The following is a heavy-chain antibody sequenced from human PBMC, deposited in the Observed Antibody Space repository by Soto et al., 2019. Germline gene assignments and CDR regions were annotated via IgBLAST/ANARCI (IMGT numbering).Heavy chain of an antibody. CDR1: GGSFSGYY. CDR2: INHSGST. J-gene: IGHJ5*02. V-gene: IGHV4-34*01. Sequence: SETLSLTCAVYGGSFSGYYWSWIRQPPGKGLEWIGEINHSGSTNYNPSLKSRVTISVDTSKNQFSLKLGSVTAADTAVYYCARRPYSMIARPNWFDPWGQGTLVTVSS. CDR3: ARRPYSMIARPNWFDP. D-gene: IGHD3-22*01.